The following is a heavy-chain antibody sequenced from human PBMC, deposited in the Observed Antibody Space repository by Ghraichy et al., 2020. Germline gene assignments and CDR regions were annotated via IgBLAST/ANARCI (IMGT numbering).Heavy chain of an antibody. V-gene: IGHV4-61*01. CDR3: ARADSIGPRFDY. J-gene: IGHJ4*02. CDR2: IYYSGST. D-gene: IGHD3-22*01. Sequence: SETLSLTCTVSGGSVSSGSYYWSWIRQPPGKGLEWIGYIYYSGSTNYNPSLKSRVTISVDTSKNQFSLKLSSVTAADTAVYYGARADSIGPRFDYWGQGTLVTVSS. CDR1: GGSVSSGSYY.